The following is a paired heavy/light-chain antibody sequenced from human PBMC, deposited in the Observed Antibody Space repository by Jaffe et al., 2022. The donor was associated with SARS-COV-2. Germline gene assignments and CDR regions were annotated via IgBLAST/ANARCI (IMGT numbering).Heavy chain of an antibody. D-gene: IGHD1-1*01. Sequence: QVQLVQSGAEVKKPGASVRVSCKASGYMFTTYAMHWVRQAPGQRLEYMGWVSPENGDTRYSQRFQGRVTITRDTSATTAYMELSSLTSGDTALYYCARGQYDYGFDMWGQGTLVTVSS. V-gene: IGHV1-3*01. J-gene: IGHJ3*02. CDR3: ARGQYDYGFDM. CDR2: VSPENGDT. CDR1: GYMFTTYA.
Light chain of an antibody. J-gene: IGKJ2*01. CDR3: MQTLQTPMYT. V-gene: IGKV2-28*01. CDR2: LGS. CDR1: QSLLKSNGYNY. Sequence: DIVMTQSPLSLPVTPGEPASISCRSSQSLLKSNGYNYLDWYVQKPGQSPQLLIYLGSNRASGVPDRVSGSGSGTDFTLKISRVEAEDVGVYYCMQTLQTPMYTFGQGTKLEIK.